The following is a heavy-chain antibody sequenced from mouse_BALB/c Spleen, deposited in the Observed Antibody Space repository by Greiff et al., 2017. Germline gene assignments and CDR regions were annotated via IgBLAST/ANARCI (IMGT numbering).Heavy chain of an antibody. Sequence: EVQLQQSGAELVKPGASVKLSCTASGFNIKDTYMHWVKQRPEQGLEWIGRIDPANGNTIYDPKFQGKASITADTSSNTAYLQLSSLTYEDTAVYYCARREYGNYGAWFAYWGQGTLVTVSA. J-gene: IGHJ3*01. V-gene: IGHV14-3*02. CDR1: GFNIKDTY. D-gene: IGHD2-10*02. CDR2: IDPANGNT. CDR3: ARREYGNYGAWFAY.